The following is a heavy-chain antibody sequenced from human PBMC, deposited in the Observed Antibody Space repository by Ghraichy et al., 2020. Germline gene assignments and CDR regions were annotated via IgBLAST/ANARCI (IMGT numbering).Heavy chain of an antibody. V-gene: IGHV4-4*07. CDR2: LYVSGNT. J-gene: IGHJ3*01. D-gene: IGHD2-21*01. CDR1: GGSVSRYS. Sequence: SETLSLTCTVSGGSVSRYSWSWIRQSAGKGLEWIGRLYVSGNTNYNPSLESRVNMSMDTSTNQFYLNLRSVTAADTAVYYCAVFTPSAFDVCRPGTKVTVSS. CDR3: AVFTPSAFDV.